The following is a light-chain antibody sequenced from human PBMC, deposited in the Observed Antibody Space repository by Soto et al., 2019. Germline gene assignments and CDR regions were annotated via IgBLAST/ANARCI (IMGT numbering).Light chain of an antibody. Sequence: DIQMTQSPSTLSASIGDRVIITCRASQSISSWLAWYQQKPGKAPKLLIYDASSLESGVPSRFSGSGSGTEFTLTISSLQPDDFATYYCQQYKSYSRTFGQGTKVDIK. CDR3: QQYKSYSRT. J-gene: IGKJ1*01. CDR2: DAS. CDR1: QSISSW. V-gene: IGKV1-5*01.